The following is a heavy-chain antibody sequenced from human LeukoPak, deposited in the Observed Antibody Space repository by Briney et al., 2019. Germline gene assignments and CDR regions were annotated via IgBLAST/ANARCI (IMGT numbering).Heavy chain of an antibody. V-gene: IGHV4-31*03. J-gene: IGHJ3*02. CDR3: ARGYYDSSGYYYQDAFDI. Sequence: SETLSLTCTVSGGSISSGGYYWSWIRQHPGKGLVWIGYIYYSGSTYYNPSLKSRVTISVDTSKNQFSLKLSSVTAADTAVYYCARGYYDSSGYYYQDAFDIWGQGTMVTVSS. CDR1: GGSISSGGYY. CDR2: IYYSGST. D-gene: IGHD3-22*01.